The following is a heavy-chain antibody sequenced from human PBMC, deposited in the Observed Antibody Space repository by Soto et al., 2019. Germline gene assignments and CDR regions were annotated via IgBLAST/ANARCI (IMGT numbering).Heavy chain of an antibody. J-gene: IGHJ3*01. CDR3: AREGILGLFDAYDL. Sequence: ASVKVACKASVFTSSGISWVRQAPGQRLEWMGWISTHNGNTIYAQKFQGRVIMTMDTSTTTVYMELRSLRPDDTAVYLCAREGILGLFDAYDLWGQGTRVT. D-gene: IGHD3-10*01. CDR2: ISTHNGNT. V-gene: IGHV1-18*04. CDR1: VFTSSG.